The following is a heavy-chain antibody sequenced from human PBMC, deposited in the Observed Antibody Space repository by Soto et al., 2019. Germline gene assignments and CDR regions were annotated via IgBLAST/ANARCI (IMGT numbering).Heavy chain of an antibody. J-gene: IGHJ6*02. Sequence: GESLKISCKGSGYSFTSYWISWVRQMPGKGLERMGRIDPSDSYTNYSPSFQGHVTISADKSISTAYLQWSSLKASDTAMYYCARYSRSGYSGSWGHYYYYGMDVWGQGTTVTVSS. D-gene: IGHD6-13*01. V-gene: IGHV5-10-1*01. CDR1: GYSFTSYW. CDR2: IDPSDSYT. CDR3: ARYSRSGYSGSWGHYYYYGMDV.